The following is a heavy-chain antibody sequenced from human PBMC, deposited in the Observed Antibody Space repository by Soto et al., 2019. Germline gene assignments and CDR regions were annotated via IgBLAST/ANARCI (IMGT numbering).Heavy chain of an antibody. CDR3: ASEPIRGLYCSSTSCCLDY. J-gene: IGHJ4*02. D-gene: IGHD2-2*01. CDR2: IYYSGST. Sequence: NPSETLSLTCTVSGGSISSSSYYWGWIRQPPGKGLEWIGSIYYSGSTYYNPSLKSRVTISVDTSKNQFSLKLSSVTAADTAVYYCASEPIRGLYCSSTSCCLDYWGPGTLDTVSS. CDR1: GGSISSSSYY. V-gene: IGHV4-39*01.